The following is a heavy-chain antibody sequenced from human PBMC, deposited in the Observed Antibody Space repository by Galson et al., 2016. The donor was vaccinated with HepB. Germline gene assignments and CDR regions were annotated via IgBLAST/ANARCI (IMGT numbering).Heavy chain of an antibody. J-gene: IGHJ4*02. Sequence: SLRLSCAASGFTFSGSAMHWVRQASGKGLEWVGRIRSKANSYATAYAASVKGRFTISRDDSKNTAYLQMNSLKTEDTAVYYCTRPFSSWYSGFDSWGQGTLVTVSS. CDR2: IRSKANSYAT. CDR1: GFTFSGSA. V-gene: IGHV3-73*01. CDR3: TRPFSSWYSGFDS. D-gene: IGHD6-13*01.